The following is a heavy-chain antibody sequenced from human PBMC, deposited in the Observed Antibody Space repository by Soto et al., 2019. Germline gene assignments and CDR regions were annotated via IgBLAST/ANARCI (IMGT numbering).Heavy chain of an antibody. CDR1: RYTFTSYG. CDR2: ISPYNGNT. V-gene: IGHV1-18*01. Sequence: ASVKVSCKASRYTFTSYGISWLRQAPVRGHEWIGCISPYNGNTNYAQKRQGRVTMTTDTSTRTAYMEQRSLRSDDTAVYYCAMSDRECLVPGDWFDPWGKGTLVTVSS. D-gene: IGHD6-19*01. CDR3: AMSDRECLVPGDWFDP. J-gene: IGHJ5*02.